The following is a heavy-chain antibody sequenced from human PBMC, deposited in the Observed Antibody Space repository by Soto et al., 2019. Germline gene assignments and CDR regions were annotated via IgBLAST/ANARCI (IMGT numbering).Heavy chain of an antibody. J-gene: IGHJ5*02. Sequence: EVELLESGGGLVQPGGSLRLSCAASGFTFSNYAMSWVRQPPGKGLQWVSAISGSGISTYHADSVKGRFTISRDNSKNTLYLQLNSLRAEDTAVYYCAREPLGYCRSGNCNDWFDPWGQGTLVTVSS. V-gene: IGHV3-23*01. CDR1: GFTFSNYA. D-gene: IGHD2-15*01. CDR3: AREPLGYCRSGNCNDWFDP. CDR2: ISGSGIST.